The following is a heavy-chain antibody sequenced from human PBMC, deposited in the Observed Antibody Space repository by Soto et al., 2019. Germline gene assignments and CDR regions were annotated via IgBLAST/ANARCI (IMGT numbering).Heavy chain of an antibody. J-gene: IGHJ4*02. D-gene: IGHD6-19*01. CDR2: ISGNGDRT. CDR3: AKESSGWYMGDF. V-gene: IGHV3-23*01. CDR1: GFTLSTYA. Sequence: VQLLESGGGLVQPGGSLSLSCAASGFTLSTYAMSWGRQAPGKGLEWVSTISGNGDRTYYADSVKGRFTISRDNPKNTLYLQMNSLRAEDTAVYYCAKESSGWYMGDFWGQGTLVTVSS.